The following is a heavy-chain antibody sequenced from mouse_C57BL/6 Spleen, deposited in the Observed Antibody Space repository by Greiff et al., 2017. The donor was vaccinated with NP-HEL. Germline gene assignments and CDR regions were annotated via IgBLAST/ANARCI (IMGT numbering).Heavy chain of an antibody. J-gene: IGHJ3*01. CDR2: ISDGGSYT. Sequence: DVQLVESGGGLVKPGGSLKLSCAASGFTFSSYAMSWVRQTPEKRLEWVATISDGGSYTYYPDNVKGRFTISRDNAKNNLYLQMSHLKSEDTAMYYCAREAEGAWFAYWGQGTLVTVSA. CDR1: GFTFSSYA. CDR3: AREAEGAWFAY. V-gene: IGHV5-4*01.